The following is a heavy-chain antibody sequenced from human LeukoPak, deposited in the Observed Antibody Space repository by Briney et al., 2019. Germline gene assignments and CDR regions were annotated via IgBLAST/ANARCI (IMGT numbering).Heavy chain of an antibody. Sequence: SSETPSLTCAVYGGSFSGYYWSWIRKPPGKGLEWIGEINHSGSTNYNPSLKSRVTISVDTSKNQFSLKLSSVTAADTAVYYCARDRELLRRDAFDIWGQGTMVTVSS. CDR1: GGSFSGYY. V-gene: IGHV4-34*01. CDR2: INHSGST. J-gene: IGHJ3*02. CDR3: ARDRELLRRDAFDI. D-gene: IGHD1-26*01.